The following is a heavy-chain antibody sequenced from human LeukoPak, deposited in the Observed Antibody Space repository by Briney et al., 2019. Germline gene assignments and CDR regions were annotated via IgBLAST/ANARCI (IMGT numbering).Heavy chain of an antibody. CDR2: ISSSSDSI. J-gene: IGHJ4*02. CDR1: GFTSGFTFSVYS. CDR3: ARAMRSGYDY. V-gene: IGHV3-48*02. D-gene: IGHD5-12*01. Sequence: GESLRLSCAASGFTSGFTFSVYSMNWVRQAPGKRLEWVSYISSSSDSIYYADSVKGRFTISRDNAENSLYLQMNSLRDEDTAVYYCARAMRSGYDYWGQGTLVTVSS.